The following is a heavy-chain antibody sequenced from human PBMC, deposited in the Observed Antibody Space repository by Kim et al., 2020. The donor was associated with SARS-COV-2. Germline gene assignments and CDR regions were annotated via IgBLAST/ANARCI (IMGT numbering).Heavy chain of an antibody. Sequence: SETLSLTCTVSGGSISSSSYYWGWIRQPPGKGLEWIGSIYYSGSTYYTPSLKSRVTISVDTSKNQFSLKLSSVTAADTAVYYCARQARRGHIVARHDWFDPWGQGTLVTVSS. J-gene: IGHJ5*02. CDR1: GGSISSSSYY. D-gene: IGHD2-15*01. CDR3: ARQARRGHIVARHDWFDP. V-gene: IGHV4-39*01. CDR2: IYYSGST.